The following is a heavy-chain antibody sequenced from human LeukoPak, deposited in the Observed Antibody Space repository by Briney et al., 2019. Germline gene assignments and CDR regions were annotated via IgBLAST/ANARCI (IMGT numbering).Heavy chain of an antibody. CDR2: ISYDGSNK. J-gene: IGHJ5*02. Sequence: PGGSLRLSCAASGFTFSSYGVHWVRQAPGKGLEWVAVISYDGSNKYYADSVKGRFTISRDNSKNTLYLQMNSLRAEDTAVYYCAKDDYGDYAGGYNWFDPWGQGNLVTVSS. D-gene: IGHD4-17*01. V-gene: IGHV3-30*18. CDR1: GFTFSSYG. CDR3: AKDDYGDYAGGYNWFDP.